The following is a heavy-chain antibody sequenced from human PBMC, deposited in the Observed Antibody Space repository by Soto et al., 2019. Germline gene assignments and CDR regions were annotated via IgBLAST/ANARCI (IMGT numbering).Heavy chain of an antibody. D-gene: IGHD2-2*01. Sequence: QVQLVQSGGEVKKPGASVKVSCKASGYTFTSHGMSWVRQAPGQGLEWMGWISVYNGNTNYAQRFQGRVTLTTDTSTNTAYMELRSLTSDDTAVYYCARDRPVPPATANNGFDPWGQGTLVTVSS. CDR1: GYTFTSHG. CDR2: ISVYNGNT. J-gene: IGHJ5*02. V-gene: IGHV1-18*01. CDR3: ARDRPVPPATANNGFDP.